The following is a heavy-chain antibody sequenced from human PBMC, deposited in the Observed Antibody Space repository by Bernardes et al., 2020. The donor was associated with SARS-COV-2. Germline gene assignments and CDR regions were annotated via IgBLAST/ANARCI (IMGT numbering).Heavy chain of an antibody. CDR1: GYTFTGYY. D-gene: IGHD2-8*01. CDR3: ARDMLEIVLIVYATPGFHY. CDR2: INPDSGGT. Sequence: ASVKVSCKASGYTFTGYYIHWVRQAPGQGLEWMGWINPDSGGTHYAQKFQGRVTLTRDTSISTAYMDLSSLRSDDTAVYYCARDMLEIVLIVYATPGFHYCGQGTLVAVSS. J-gene: IGHJ4*02. V-gene: IGHV1-2*02.